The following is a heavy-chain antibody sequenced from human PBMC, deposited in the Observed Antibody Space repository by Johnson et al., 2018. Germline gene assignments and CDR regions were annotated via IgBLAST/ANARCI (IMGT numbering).Heavy chain of an antibody. D-gene: IGHD4-17*01. V-gene: IGHV3-33*02. CDR1: GFSFRNFG. J-gene: IGHJ3*02. CDR2: IWYDGSEK. Sequence: QVQLVQSGGGVVQPGRSLRLSCAASGFSFRNFGMHWVRQAPGKGLEWVAVIWYDGSEKYYADSGKGRFIISRANSTNTLSLQMKSLRAEDTAVYYCARERLNDYGDYGPTHDVFDIWGQGTMVPVSS. CDR3: ARERLNDYGDYGPTHDVFDI.